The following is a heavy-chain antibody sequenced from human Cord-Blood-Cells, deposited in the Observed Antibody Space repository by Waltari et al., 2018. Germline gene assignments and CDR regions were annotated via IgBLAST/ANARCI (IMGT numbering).Heavy chain of an antibody. V-gene: IGHV4-34*01. Sequence: QVQLQQWGAGLLKHSETLSLTCAVYGGSFSGYYRSWIRQPPGKGLEWIGEINHSGSTNYNPSLKSRVTISVDTSKNQFSLKLSSVTAADTAVYYCARGPSSSFDYWGQGTLVTVSS. D-gene: IGHD6-13*01. J-gene: IGHJ4*02. CDR1: GGSFSGYY. CDR2: INHSGST. CDR3: ARGPSSSFDY.